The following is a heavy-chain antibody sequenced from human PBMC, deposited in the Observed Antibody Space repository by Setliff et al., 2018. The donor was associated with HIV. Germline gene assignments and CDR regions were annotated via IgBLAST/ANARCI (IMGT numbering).Heavy chain of an antibody. Sequence: SETLSLTCTVSGDSISYSSYYWAWIRQPAGKGLEWIGDVYYTGSTYYNPSVKSRVSTSVDTSKNQFSLKLSSVTAADTAVYYCAREFKAFYSGSGSYYHYNYYMDVWGIGTAVTVSS. CDR3: AREFKAFYSGSGSYYHYNYYMDV. CDR2: VYYTGST. CDR1: GDSISYSSYY. J-gene: IGHJ6*03. V-gene: IGHV4-39*07. D-gene: IGHD3-10*01.